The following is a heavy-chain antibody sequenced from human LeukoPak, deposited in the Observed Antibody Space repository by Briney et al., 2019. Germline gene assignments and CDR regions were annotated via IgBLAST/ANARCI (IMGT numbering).Heavy chain of an antibody. CDR1: GGTFSSYA. D-gene: IGHD3-9*01. Sequence: GASVKVSCEASGGTFSSYAISWVRQAPGQGLGWMGGIIPTFGTADYAQKFQGRVTITADESTSTAYMELSSLRSEDTAVYYCARGLRYFDWLPQAGDAFDIWGQGTMVTVSS. V-gene: IGHV1-69*13. CDR2: IIPTFGTA. CDR3: ARGLRYFDWLPQAGDAFDI. J-gene: IGHJ3*02.